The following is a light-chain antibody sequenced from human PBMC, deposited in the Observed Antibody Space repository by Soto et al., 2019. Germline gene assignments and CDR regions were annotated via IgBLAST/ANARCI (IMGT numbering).Light chain of an antibody. CDR3: RSYTSRNTLV. J-gene: IGLJ1*01. Sequence: QSALTQPASVSGSPGQSITISCTGTSSDVGGYHYVSWYQQHPGKAPKLIIYEVSTRPSGIYNRFSASKSDNTASLTISGLQAEDEADYYCRSYTSRNTLVFGTGTKVTVL. CDR1: SSDVGGYHY. V-gene: IGLV2-14*01. CDR2: EVS.